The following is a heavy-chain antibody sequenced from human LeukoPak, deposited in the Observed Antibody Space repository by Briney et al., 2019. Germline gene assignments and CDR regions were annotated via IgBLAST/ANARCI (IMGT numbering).Heavy chain of an antibody. CDR2: INHSGST. Sequence: ASETLSLTCAVYGGSFSGYYWSWIRQPPGKGLEWIGEINHSGSTNYKPSLKSRATISVDTSKNQFSLKLSSVTAADTAVYYCARFRKVTTGKYYYYMDVWGKGTTVTVSS. D-gene: IGHD4-11*01. J-gene: IGHJ6*03. V-gene: IGHV4-34*01. CDR3: ARFRKVTTGKYYYYMDV. CDR1: GGSFSGYY.